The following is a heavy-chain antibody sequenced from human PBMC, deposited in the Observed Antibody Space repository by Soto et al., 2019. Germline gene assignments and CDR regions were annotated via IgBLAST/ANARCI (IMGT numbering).Heavy chain of an antibody. D-gene: IGHD5-18*01. CDR2: ISYDGNNK. V-gene: IGHV3-30*18. CDR1: GFLFSDLG. CDR3: VKGDLDTAVVNSPDAFDF. Sequence: XGGLGLSCEASGFLFSDLGVHWVRQAPGKGLEWVAVISYDGNNKYYAQSVKGRFTISRDNSKNTLFLNMDSLRPEDTAVYHCVKGDLDTAVVNSPDAFDFWGPGTMVTVSS. J-gene: IGHJ3*01.